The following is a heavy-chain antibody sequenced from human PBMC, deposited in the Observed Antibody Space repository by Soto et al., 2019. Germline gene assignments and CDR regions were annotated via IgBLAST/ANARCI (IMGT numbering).Heavy chain of an antibody. CDR3: ARGGLWFGESYYFDY. Sequence: SETLSLTCAVSGGSISSGGYSWSWIRQPPGKGLEWIGYIYHSGSTYYNPSLKSRVTISVDRSKNQFTLKLSSVTAADTAVYYCARGGLWFGESYYFDYWGQGILVTV. CDR2: IYHSGST. V-gene: IGHV4-30-2*01. D-gene: IGHD3-10*01. J-gene: IGHJ4*02. CDR1: GGSISSGGYS.